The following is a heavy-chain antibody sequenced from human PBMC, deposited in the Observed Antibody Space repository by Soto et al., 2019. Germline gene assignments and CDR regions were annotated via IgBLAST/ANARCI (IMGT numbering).Heavy chain of an antibody. V-gene: IGHV1-18*01. D-gene: IGHD2-2*01. CDR3: ARVAYHQNWANGFDP. J-gene: IGHJ5*02. Sequence: ASVKVSCKASGGTFSSYAISWVRQAPGQGLEWMGWISAYNGNTNYAQKLQGRVTMTTDTSTSTAYMELRSLRSDDTAVYYCARVAYHQNWANGFDPWGQGTMVTVYS. CDR1: GGTFSSYA. CDR2: ISAYNGNT.